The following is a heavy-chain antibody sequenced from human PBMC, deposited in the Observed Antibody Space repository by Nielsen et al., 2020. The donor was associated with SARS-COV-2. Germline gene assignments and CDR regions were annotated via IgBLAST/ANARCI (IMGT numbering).Heavy chain of an antibody. D-gene: IGHD5-24*01. Sequence: GESLKISCTASGFAFSDSFLSWIRQAPGKGLEWVSYISGSGSYTNYADSLKGRFTISRDNAKNSLYLQMDSPRADDTAFYYCAREGRKLPLDYWGQGTLVTVSS. V-gene: IGHV3-11*05. CDR3: AREGRKLPLDY. CDR1: GFAFSDSF. J-gene: IGHJ4*02. CDR2: ISGSGSYT.